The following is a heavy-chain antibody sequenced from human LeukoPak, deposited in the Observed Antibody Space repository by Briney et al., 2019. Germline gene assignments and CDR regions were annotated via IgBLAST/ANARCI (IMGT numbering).Heavy chain of an antibody. D-gene: IGHD2-2*01. CDR3: ASSVVPAYEVDY. V-gene: IGHV4-30-4*01. Sequence: SQTLSLTCTVSGGSISSGDYYWSWIRQPPGKGLEWIGYIYYSGSTYYNPSLKSRVTISVDTSKNQFSLKLSSVTAADTAVYYCASSVVPAYEVDYWGQGTLVTVSS. J-gene: IGHJ4*02. CDR2: IYYSGST. CDR1: GGSISSGDYY.